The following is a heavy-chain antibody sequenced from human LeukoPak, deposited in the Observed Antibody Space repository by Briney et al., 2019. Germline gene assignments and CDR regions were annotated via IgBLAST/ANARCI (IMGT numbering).Heavy chain of an antibody. CDR1: GGSISSYY. CDR3: ARDSSIVVVPAAMFAPYYYYYYMDV. Sequence: EPSETLSLTCTVSGGSISSYYWSWIRQPAGKGLEWIGRIYTSGSTNYNPSLKSRVTMSVDTSKNQFSLKLSSVTAADTAVYYCARDSSIVVVPAAMFAPYYYYYYMDVWGKGTTVTISS. D-gene: IGHD2-2*01. CDR2: IYTSGST. J-gene: IGHJ6*03. V-gene: IGHV4-4*07.